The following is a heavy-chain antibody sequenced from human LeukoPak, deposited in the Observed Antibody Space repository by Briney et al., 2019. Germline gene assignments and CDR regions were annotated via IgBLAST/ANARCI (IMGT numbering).Heavy chain of an antibody. D-gene: IGHD3-22*01. CDR3: AGLVGRYSSGLYYYYFDY. Sequence: PSGTLSLTCTVSGGSVNSLDLWSWVRQPPGKELEWIGEMYHSGTTHSNPSVKSRVTISIDKSKNQFFLNLSSVTAADTAVYYCAGLVGRYSSGLYYYYFDYWGQGTLVTVSS. J-gene: IGHJ4*02. CDR1: GGSVNSLDL. V-gene: IGHV4-4*02. CDR2: MYHSGTT.